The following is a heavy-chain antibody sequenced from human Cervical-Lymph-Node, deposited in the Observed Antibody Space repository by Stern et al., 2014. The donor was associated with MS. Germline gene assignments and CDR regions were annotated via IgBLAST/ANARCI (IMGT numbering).Heavy chain of an antibody. CDR1: GYTFISYY. CDR3: AREVAGHRLGMMDV. D-gene: IGHD6-19*01. J-gene: IGHJ6*02. CDR2: INPRGGST. V-gene: IGHV1-46*01. Sequence: MQLVESGAEVKKPGASVKVSCEASGYTFISYYMHWVRQAPGQGLEWMGRINPRGGSTSYAQKFQGRVTMTRDTSTSTVYMELSSLRSEDTAVYYCAREVAGHRLGMMDVWGQGTTVTVSS.